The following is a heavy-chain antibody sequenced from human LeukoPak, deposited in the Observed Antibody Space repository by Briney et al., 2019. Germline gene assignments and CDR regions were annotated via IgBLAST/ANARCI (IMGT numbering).Heavy chain of an antibody. CDR2: ISASGGST. Sequence: GGSLRLSCAAPGFTFSSYAMSWVRQAPGKGLEWVSDISASGGSTYYADSVKGRFTISRDNAKNSLYLQMNSLRAEDTAVYYCATQSRAGWGQGTLVTVSS. CDR3: ATQSRAG. CDR1: GFTFSSYA. J-gene: IGHJ4*02. V-gene: IGHV3-23*01.